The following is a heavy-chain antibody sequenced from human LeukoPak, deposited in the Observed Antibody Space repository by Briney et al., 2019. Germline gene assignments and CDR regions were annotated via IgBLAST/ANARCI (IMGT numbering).Heavy chain of an antibody. CDR3: ARGRYTGAFYEFDY. J-gene: IGHJ4*02. CDR2: IYRTGTT. CDR1: GDSISSGGFY. V-gene: IGHV4-39*01. D-gene: IGHD5/OR15-5a*01. Sequence: SETLSLTCTVSGDSISSGGFYWAWIRQTPGKGLEWIAAIYRTGTTRYNSSLKSRVTISVDTSSNQFSLKLTSVTATDTAVYYCARGRYTGAFYEFDYWGQGTLVTVS.